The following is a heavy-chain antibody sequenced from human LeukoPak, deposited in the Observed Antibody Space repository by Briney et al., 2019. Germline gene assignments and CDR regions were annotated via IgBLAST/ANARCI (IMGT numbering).Heavy chain of an antibody. CDR2: ISYDGSNK. CDR3: ASDTGYSSSWYPAEYFQH. J-gene: IGHJ1*01. CDR1: GFTFSSYA. D-gene: IGHD6-13*01. Sequence: QPGGSLRLSCAASGFTFSSYAMHWVRQAPGKGLEWVAVISYDGSNKYYADSVKGRFTISRDNSKNTLYLQMNSLRAEDTAVYYCASDTGYSSSWYPAEYFQHWGQGTLVTVSS. V-gene: IGHV3-30-3*01.